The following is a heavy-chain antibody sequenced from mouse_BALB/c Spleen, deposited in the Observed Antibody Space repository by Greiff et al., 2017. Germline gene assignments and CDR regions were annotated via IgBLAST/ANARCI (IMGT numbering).Heavy chain of an antibody. J-gene: IGHJ2*01. CDR2: ISYDGSN. Sequence: EVQLVESGPGLVKPSQSLSLTCSVTGYSITSDYYWNWIRQFPGNKLEWMGYISYDGSNNYNPSLKNRISITRDTSKNQFFLKLNSVTTEDTATYYCARDYRSYYFDYWGQGTTLTVSS. V-gene: IGHV3-6*02. D-gene: IGHD2-14*01. CDR3: ARDYRSYYFDY. CDR1: GYSITSDYY.